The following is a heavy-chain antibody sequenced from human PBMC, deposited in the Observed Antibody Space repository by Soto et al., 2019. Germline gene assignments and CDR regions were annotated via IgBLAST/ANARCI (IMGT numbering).Heavy chain of an antibody. V-gene: IGHV3-53*01. CDR2: MHRGGTT. Sequence: GGSLRLSCVVSGFSVSATSIFWVRQATGKGLEWVSLMHRGGTTDNADSVKGRFTTSRDKSKNTLYLHMNGLRVEDTAVYYCARVNTTLVDHFDCWGQGALVTVSS. D-gene: IGHD5-18*01. CDR1: GFSVSATS. J-gene: IGHJ4*02. CDR3: ARVNTTLVDHFDC.